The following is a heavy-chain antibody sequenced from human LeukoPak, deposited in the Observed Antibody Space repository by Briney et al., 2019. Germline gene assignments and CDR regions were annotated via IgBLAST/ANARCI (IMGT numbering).Heavy chain of an antibody. CDR3: ARDLYDFWSGQPSYYFDY. J-gene: IGHJ4*02. Sequence: PGGSLRLSCAASGFTFSSYSMNWVRQAPGKGLEWVSSISSSSSYIYYADSVKGRFTISRDNAKNSLYLQMNSLRAEDTAVYYCARDLYDFWSGQPSYYFDYWGQGTLVTVSS. CDR1: GFTFSSYS. D-gene: IGHD3-3*01. V-gene: IGHV3-21*01. CDR2: ISSSSSYI.